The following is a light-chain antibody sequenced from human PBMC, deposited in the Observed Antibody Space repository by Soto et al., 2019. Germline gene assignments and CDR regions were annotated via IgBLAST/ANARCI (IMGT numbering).Light chain of an antibody. CDR2: EVT. CDR3: SSYTTGSTPWV. CDR1: TSDVGGYKY. Sequence: QSALTQPASVSGSPGQSITIPCTGTTSDVGGYKYVSWYQLHPGKALKLIIYEVTNRPSGVSDRFSGSKSGNTASLTISGLQTDDEADYFCSSYTTGSTPWVFGGGTKLTVL. V-gene: IGLV2-14*01. J-gene: IGLJ3*02.